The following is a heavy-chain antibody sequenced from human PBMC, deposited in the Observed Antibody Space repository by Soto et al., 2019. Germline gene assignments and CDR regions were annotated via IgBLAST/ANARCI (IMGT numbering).Heavy chain of an antibody. CDR1: GFTVSSNY. D-gene: IGHD3-10*01. CDR2: IYSGGST. CDR3: ARDQGLWFGELLGPTWFDP. J-gene: IGHJ5*02. Sequence: GGSLRLSCAASGFTVSSNYMSWVRQAPGKGLEWVSVIYSGGSTYYADSVKGRFTISRDNSKNTLYLQMNSLRAEDTAVYYCARDQGLWFGELLGPTWFDPWGQGTLVTVSS. V-gene: IGHV3-66*01.